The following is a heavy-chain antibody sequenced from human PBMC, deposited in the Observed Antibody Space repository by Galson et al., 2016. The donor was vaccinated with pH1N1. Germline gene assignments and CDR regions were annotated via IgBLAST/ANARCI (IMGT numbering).Heavy chain of an antibody. CDR2: IKTSSGET. D-gene: IGHD2-15*01. CDR1: GYIFTGNY. CDR3: ARELRGGSFDV. J-gene: IGHJ3*01. V-gene: IGHV1-2*02. Sequence: SVKVSCKASGYIFTGNYMHWVRQAPGQGLEWIGWIKTSSGETHYAQKFQGRVTMTRDTSISTAYMELTRLTSDDTAVYFCARELRGGSFDVWGQGTVVTVSS.